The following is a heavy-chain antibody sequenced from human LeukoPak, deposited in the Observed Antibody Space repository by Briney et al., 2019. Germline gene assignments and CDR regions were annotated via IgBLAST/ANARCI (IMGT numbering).Heavy chain of an antibody. Sequence: PTGGSLRLSCAASGFSFSNYGMHWVRQAPGKGLEWVAFIRFDGTDESYADSVKGRFTISRDNSKNTLYLQMNSLRAKDTAVYYCAKGGAGSIFDYWGQGTLVTVSS. J-gene: IGHJ4*02. CDR2: IRFDGTDE. D-gene: IGHD1-26*01. V-gene: IGHV3-30*02. CDR3: AKGGAGSIFDY. CDR1: GFSFSNYG.